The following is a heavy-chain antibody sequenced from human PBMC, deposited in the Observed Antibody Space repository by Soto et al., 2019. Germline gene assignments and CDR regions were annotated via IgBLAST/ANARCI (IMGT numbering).Heavy chain of an antibody. D-gene: IGHD6-19*01. CDR2: ISDSSSII. J-gene: IGHJ4*02. CDR3: VRKTAVAGSFDY. V-gene: IGHV3-48*01. CDR1: GFTFSSYS. Sequence: SLRLSCAASGFTFSSYSLNWVRQAPGKGLEWLSYISDSSSIIYHADSVKGRFTISRDNAKNSLYLQMNSLRAEDSAVYYCVRKTAVAGSFDYWGQGTLVTVSS.